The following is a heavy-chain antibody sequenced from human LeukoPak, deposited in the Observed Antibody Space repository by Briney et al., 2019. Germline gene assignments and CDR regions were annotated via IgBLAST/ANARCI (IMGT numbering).Heavy chain of an antibody. J-gene: IGHJ6*03. CDR2: IYYSGST. CDR3: ARVPAPQYYYDSSGYRYYYYYYYMDV. V-gene: IGHV4-39*07. D-gene: IGHD3-22*01. CDR1: GGSISSSSYY. Sequence: PSETLSLTCTVSGGSISSSSYYWGWIRQPPGKGLEWIGSIYYSGSTYYNPSLKSRVTISVDTSKNQFSLKLSSVTAADTAVYYCARVPAPQYYYDSSGYRYYYYYYYMDVWGKGTTVTVSS.